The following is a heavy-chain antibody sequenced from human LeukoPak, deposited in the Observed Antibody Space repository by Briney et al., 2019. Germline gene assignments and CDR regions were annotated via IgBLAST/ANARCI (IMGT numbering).Heavy chain of an antibody. J-gene: IGHJ4*02. V-gene: IGHV1-69*04. D-gene: IGHD2-2*02. CDR3: AKQYCSSTSCYISREDY. CDR2: IIPILGIA. Sequence: ASVKVSCKASVGTFSSYAISWVRQAPGQGLGWMGRIIPILGIANYAQKFKGRVTITADKSTRTAYMELSSLRSEDTAVYYCAKQYCSSTSCYISREDYWGQGTLVTVSS. CDR1: VGTFSSYA.